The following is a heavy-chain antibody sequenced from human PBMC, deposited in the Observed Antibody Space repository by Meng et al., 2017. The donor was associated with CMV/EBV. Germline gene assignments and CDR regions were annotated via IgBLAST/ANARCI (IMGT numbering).Heavy chain of an antibody. V-gene: IGHV4-39*01. Sequence: SYYWGWIRQPPGKGLEWIGSIYYSGSTYYNPSLKSRVTISVDTSKNQFSLKLSSVTAADTAVYYCARRVGRYDFWSGYYPDNWFDPWGQGTLVTVSS. J-gene: IGHJ5*02. CDR2: IYYSGST. CDR3: ARRVGRYDFWSGYYPDNWFDP. CDR1: SYY. D-gene: IGHD3-3*01.